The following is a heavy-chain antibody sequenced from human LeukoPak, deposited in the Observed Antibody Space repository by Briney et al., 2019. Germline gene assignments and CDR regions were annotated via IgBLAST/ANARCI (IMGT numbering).Heavy chain of an antibody. Sequence: SETLSLTCTVSGGSISGSSYYWGWIRQPPEKGLEWIGSIYYSGSTYYNPSLKSRVTISVDTSKNQFSLKLNSVTATDTAVYYSAIHYGPWGQGTLVTVSS. J-gene: IGHJ4*02. CDR2: IYYSGST. D-gene: IGHD3-10*01. CDR1: GGSISGSSYY. V-gene: IGHV4-39*01. CDR3: AIHYGP.